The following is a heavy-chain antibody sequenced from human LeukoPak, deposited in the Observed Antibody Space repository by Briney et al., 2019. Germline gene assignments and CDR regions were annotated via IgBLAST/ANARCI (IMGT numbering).Heavy chain of an antibody. CDR2: ISGSGGST. J-gene: IGHJ5*02. CDR1: GFTFSSYA. D-gene: IGHD5-18*01. V-gene: IGHV3-23*01. CDR3: AKDYGYSYGYNWFDP. Sequence: GGSMRLSCAASGFTFSSYAMSWVRQAPGQGLEWVSAISGSGGSTYYAGSVKGRFTISRDNSKNTLYLQMNSLRAEDTAVYYCAKDYGYSYGYNWFDPWGQGTLVTVSS.